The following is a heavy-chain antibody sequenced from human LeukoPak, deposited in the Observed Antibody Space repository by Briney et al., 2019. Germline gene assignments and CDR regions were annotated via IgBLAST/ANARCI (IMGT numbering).Heavy chain of an antibody. CDR3: ARGDGYIPYYFDY. Sequence: SETLSLTCTVSGGSISSYYWSWIRQPPGKGLEWIGYIYYSGSTNYNPSLKSRVTISVDTSKNQFSLKLSSVTAADTAVYYCARGDGYIPYYFDYWGQGTLVTVSS. D-gene: IGHD5-24*01. CDR1: GGSISSYY. J-gene: IGHJ4*02. V-gene: IGHV4-59*01. CDR2: IYYSGST.